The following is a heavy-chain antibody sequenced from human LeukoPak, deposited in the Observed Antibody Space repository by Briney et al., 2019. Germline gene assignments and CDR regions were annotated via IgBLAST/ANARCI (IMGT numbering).Heavy chain of an antibody. CDR1: GFTFDDYG. Sequence: PGGSLRLSCAASGFTFDDYGMHWVRQAPGKGLEWVSLITWDGGSTYYADSVKGRFTFSRDNSKNSLYLQMNSLRPEDTALYYCAKAVAKDYYYMDVWGKGTTVTVSS. CDR3: AKAVAKDYYYMDV. D-gene: IGHD2-21*01. V-gene: IGHV3-43D*03. CDR2: ITWDGGST. J-gene: IGHJ6*03.